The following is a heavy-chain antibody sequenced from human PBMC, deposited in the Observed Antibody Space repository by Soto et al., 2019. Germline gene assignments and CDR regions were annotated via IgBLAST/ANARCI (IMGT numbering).Heavy chain of an antibody. CDR3: ASHYDMWSGYLSPLDY. D-gene: IGHD3-3*01. V-gene: IGHV3-11*01. J-gene: IGHJ4*02. CDR2: IDTSSTKI. Sequence: QVQLVESGGDLVKRGGSLRLSCAASGYTFSDYYMSWIRQAPGKGLEWISYIDTSSTKIYYADSVKGRFTISRDNAKNSLYLEMNSLRDEDTAVYYWASHYDMWSGYLSPLDYWGQGTLVTVSS. CDR1: GYTFSDYY.